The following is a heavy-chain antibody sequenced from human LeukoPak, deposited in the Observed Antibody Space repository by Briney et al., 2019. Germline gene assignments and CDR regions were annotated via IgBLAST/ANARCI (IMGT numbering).Heavy chain of an antibody. Sequence: PGGSLRLSCAASGFTFSDYPMNWVRQAPGKGLEWVSVITGSGDSSFYGDSVKGRFTISRDNSKNTLYLQMNSLRVEDTAVYYYAKDLEVLWFGDPTDASDIWGQGTMVTVAS. CDR1: GFTFSDYP. V-gene: IGHV3-23*01. J-gene: IGHJ3*02. D-gene: IGHD3-10*01. CDR2: ITGSGDSS. CDR3: AKDLEVLWFGDPTDASDI.